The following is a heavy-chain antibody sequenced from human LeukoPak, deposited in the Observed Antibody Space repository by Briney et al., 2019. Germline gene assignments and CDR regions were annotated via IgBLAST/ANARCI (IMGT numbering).Heavy chain of an antibody. CDR2: IKHDGREK. CDR3: GYTNNFYH. J-gene: IGHJ4*02. CDR1: GLTFSGQW. V-gene: IGHV3-7*01. D-gene: IGHD3-16*02. Sequence: GESLRLSCVASGLTFSGQWLNWVRQAPGQGLEWVANIKHDGREKYYVDSVKGRFTISRDDGQNSLSLHMNTVRAGDTAVYYCGYTNNFYHWGQGALVVVSA.